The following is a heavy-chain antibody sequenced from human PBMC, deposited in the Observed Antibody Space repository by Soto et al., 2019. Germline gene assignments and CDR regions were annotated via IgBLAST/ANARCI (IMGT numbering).Heavy chain of an antibody. CDR3: ARHGIVVVPAAGWFDP. Sequence: SETLSLTCTVSGGSISSSSYYWGWIRQPPGKGLEWIGSIYYSGSTYYNPSLKSRVTISVDTSKNQFSLKLSSVTAADTAVYYCARHGIVVVPAAGWFDPWGQGTLVTVSS. J-gene: IGHJ5*02. CDR1: GGSISSSSYY. CDR2: IYYSGST. V-gene: IGHV4-39*01. D-gene: IGHD2-2*01.